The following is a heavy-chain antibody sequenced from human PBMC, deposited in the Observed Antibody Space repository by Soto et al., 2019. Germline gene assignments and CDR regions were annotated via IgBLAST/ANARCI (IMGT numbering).Heavy chain of an antibody. CDR2: INAGNGNT. D-gene: IGHD3-22*01. Sequence: QVQLVQSGAEVKKPGASVKVSCKASGYAFTSFNIPWVRQAPGQRLEWMGWINAGNGNTKYTQKFQVRVTFTRDTSANTAYMKLSSLISEDTAVYYCAGPKDYDDCLDLWGQGTLVTVSS. V-gene: IGHV1-3*01. CDR3: AGPKDYDDCLDL. J-gene: IGHJ4*02. CDR1: GYAFTSFN.